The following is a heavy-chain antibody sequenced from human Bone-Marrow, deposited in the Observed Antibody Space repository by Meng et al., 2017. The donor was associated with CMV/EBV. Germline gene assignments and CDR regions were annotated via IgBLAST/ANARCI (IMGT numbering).Heavy chain of an antibody. CDR3: AKKMCSGDSCYWGYFDL. J-gene: IGHJ2*01. CDR1: LTVSSYA. D-gene: IGHD2-15*01. Sequence: LTVSSYAMRWVRQAPGKGLEWVSAISGSGGSTYYADSVKGRFTISRDNSKNTLYLQMNSLRAEDTAVYYCAKKMCSGDSCYWGYFDLWGRGTLVTVSS. V-gene: IGHV3-23*01. CDR2: ISGSGGST.